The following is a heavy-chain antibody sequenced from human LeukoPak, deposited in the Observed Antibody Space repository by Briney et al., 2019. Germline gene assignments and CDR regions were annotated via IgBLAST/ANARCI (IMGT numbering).Heavy chain of an antibody. J-gene: IGHJ4*02. Sequence: ASVKVSCKASGGTFSSYAISWVRQAPGQGLEWMGGIIPIFGTANYAQKFQGRVTITTGESTSTAYMELSSLRSEDTAVYYCARENLVAADPTLDYWGQGTLVTVSS. CDR3: ARENLVAADPTLDY. D-gene: IGHD5-12*01. CDR1: GGTFSSYA. CDR2: IIPIFGTA. V-gene: IGHV1-69*05.